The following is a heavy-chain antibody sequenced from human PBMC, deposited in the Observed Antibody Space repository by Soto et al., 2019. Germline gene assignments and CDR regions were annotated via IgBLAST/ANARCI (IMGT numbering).Heavy chain of an antibody. J-gene: IGHJ4*02. CDR2: IIPIFGTA. CDR1: GGTFSSYA. CDR3: ARATLGYYGSGSPDY. D-gene: IGHD3-10*01. V-gene: IGHV1-69*13. Sequence: SVKVSCKASGGTFSSYAISWVRQAPGQGLEWMGGIIPIFGTANYAQKFQGRVTITADESTSTAYMELSSLRSEDTAVYYCARATLGYYGSGSPDYWGQGTLVTVSS.